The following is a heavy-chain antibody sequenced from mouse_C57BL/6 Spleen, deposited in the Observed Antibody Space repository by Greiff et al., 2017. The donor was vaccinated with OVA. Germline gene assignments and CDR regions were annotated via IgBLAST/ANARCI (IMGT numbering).Heavy chain of an antibody. CDR3: APYYYGSSSYYYAMDY. CDR1: GYAFSSYW. CDR2: IYPGDGDT. D-gene: IGHD1-1*01. V-gene: IGHV1-80*01. Sequence: VQLQQSGAELVKPGASVKISCKASGYAFSSYWMNWVKQRPGKGLEWIGQIYPGDGDTNYNGKFKGKATLTADKSSSTAYMQLSSLTSEDSAVYFCAPYYYGSSSYYYAMDYWGQGTSVTVSS. J-gene: IGHJ4*01.